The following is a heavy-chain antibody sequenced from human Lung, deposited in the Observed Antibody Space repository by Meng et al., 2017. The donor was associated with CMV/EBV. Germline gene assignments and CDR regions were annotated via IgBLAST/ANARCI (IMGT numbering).Heavy chain of an antibody. CDR3: ARGRRNEPLFDY. V-gene: IGHV1-69*01. Sequence: QVQLVQSGAGVKKPGSSWKVACNTSGGSFSTHTFSWVRQAPGQGLEWMGGLIAVFDKTKAAPRFQDRVTFTADESTSTAYMELSSLTFDDTAVYFCARGRRNEPLFDYWGQGTLVTVSS. J-gene: IGHJ4*02. D-gene: IGHD1-14*01. CDR1: GGSFSTHT. CDR2: LIAVFDKT.